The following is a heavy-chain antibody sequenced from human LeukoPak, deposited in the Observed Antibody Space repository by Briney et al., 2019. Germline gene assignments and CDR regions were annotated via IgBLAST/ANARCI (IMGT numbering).Heavy chain of an antibody. V-gene: IGHV1-2*04. CDR1: GYTFTGYY. CDR3: ARGGYDLDY. D-gene: IGHD3-22*01. Sequence: GASVKVSCNTSGYTFTGYYIHWVRQAPGQGLEWMGWINPFSGGTKYAQKFQGWVTMTRDTSISTAYMELSRLTSDDTAVYYCARGGYDLDYWGQGTLVTVSS. J-gene: IGHJ4*02. CDR2: INPFSGGT.